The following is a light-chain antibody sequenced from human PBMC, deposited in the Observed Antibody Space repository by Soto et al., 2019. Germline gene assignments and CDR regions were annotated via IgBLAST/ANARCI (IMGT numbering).Light chain of an antibody. CDR3: QQRSNWPPTWT. CDR2: DAS. J-gene: IGKJ1*01. CDR1: QSVSSY. V-gene: IGKV3-11*01. Sequence: EIVLTQSPATLSLSPGERATLSCRASQSVSSYLAWYQQKPGQAPRLLIYDASNRATGIPARFSGSGSGTDFPLTISSLEPEDFAVYYCQQRSNWPPTWTFGQGPKVEIK.